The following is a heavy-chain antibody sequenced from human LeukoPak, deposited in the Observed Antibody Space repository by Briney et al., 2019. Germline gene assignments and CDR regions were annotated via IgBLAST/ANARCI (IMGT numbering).Heavy chain of an antibody. Sequence: SETLSLTCVVYGGSFSGYYWSWIRQPPGKGLEWIGYIYYSGSTNYNPSLKSRVTISVDTSKNQFSLKLSSVTAADTAVYYCARDVGGWYDYWGQGTLVTVSS. J-gene: IGHJ4*02. CDR2: IYYSGST. CDR3: ARDVGGWYDY. CDR1: GGSFSGYY. D-gene: IGHD6-19*01. V-gene: IGHV4-59*01.